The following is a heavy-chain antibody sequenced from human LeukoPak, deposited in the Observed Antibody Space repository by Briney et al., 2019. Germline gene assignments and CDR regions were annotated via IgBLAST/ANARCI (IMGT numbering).Heavy chain of an antibody. V-gene: IGHV4-59*01. CDR2: IYYSGST. CDR3: ARRSVRGVSDY. D-gene: IGHD3-10*01. J-gene: IGHJ4*02. CDR1: GGSISSYY. Sequence: SETLSLTCTVSGGSISSYYWSWIRQPPGEGLEWIGYIYYSGSTNYNPSLKSRVTISVDTSKNQFSLKLSSVTAADTAVYYCARRSVRGVSDYWGQGTLVTVSS.